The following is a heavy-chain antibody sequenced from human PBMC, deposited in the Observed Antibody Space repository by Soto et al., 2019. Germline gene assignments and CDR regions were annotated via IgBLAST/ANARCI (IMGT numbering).Heavy chain of an antibody. CDR2: IYYSGST. Sequence: SETLSLTCTVSGGSISSYYWSWIRQPPGKGLEWIGYIYYSGSTNYNPSLKSRVTISVDTSKNQFSLKLSSVTAADTAVYYCARHEGGDFWSGYYVYYYYYMDVWGKGTTVTVSS. CDR1: GGSISSYY. V-gene: IGHV4-59*08. J-gene: IGHJ6*03. CDR3: ARHEGGDFWSGYYVYYYYYMDV. D-gene: IGHD3-3*01.